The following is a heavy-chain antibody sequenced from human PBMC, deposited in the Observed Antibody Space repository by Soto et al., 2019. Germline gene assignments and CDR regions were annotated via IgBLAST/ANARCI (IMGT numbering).Heavy chain of an antibody. J-gene: IGHJ1*01. V-gene: IGHV4-59*01. CDR1: GGSISSYY. CDR3: ARSYYYDSSGYYFHH. Sequence: SGTLSLTCTVSGGSISSYYWSWIRQPPGKGLEWIGYIYYSGSANCNPSLKSRLTISLDTSKNQFSLKLSSVTAADTAVYYCARSYYYDSSGYYFHHWGQGTLVTVS. CDR2: IYYSGSA. D-gene: IGHD3-22*01.